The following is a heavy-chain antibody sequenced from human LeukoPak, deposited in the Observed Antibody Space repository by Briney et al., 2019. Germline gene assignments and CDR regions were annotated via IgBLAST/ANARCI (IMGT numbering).Heavy chain of an antibody. CDR2: ISSSGSTI. V-gene: IGHV3-48*03. Sequence: GGSLRLSCAVSGFIFSSYEMNWVRQAPGKGLEWVSYISSSGSTIYYADSVKGRFTISRDNAKNSLYLQMNSLRAEDTAVYYCAREFGLRYFDWLLWGAFDIWGQGTMVTVSS. J-gene: IGHJ3*02. D-gene: IGHD3-9*01. CDR1: GFIFSSYE. CDR3: AREFGLRYFDWLLWGAFDI.